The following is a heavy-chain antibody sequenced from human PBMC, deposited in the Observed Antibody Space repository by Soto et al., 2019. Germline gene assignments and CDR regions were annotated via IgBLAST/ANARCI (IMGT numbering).Heavy chain of an antibody. V-gene: IGHV4-31*03. CDR1: GASVSTGVYY. D-gene: IGHD2-21*02. CDR2: IDNSGST. Sequence: QVQLDESGPGLVQPSQTLSLSCTVSGASVSTGVYYWTWIRQPPGKGLEWIGYIDNSGSTYYNPSLTGRVGISVDTSKNQFSLNLQSVTAADTASYFCAGAVSDFDVRRYRTSYFDQWGQGILVTVSS. CDR3: AGAVSDFDVRRYRTSYFDQ. J-gene: IGHJ4*02.